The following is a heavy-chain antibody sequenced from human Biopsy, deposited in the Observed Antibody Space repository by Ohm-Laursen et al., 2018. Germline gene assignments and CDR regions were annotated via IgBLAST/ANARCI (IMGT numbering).Heavy chain of an antibody. Sequence: SLRLSCTATGFSFSDYHMRWIRQAPGRGLEWVSYISGGGTIYYGDPMKGRVTISRDNAKNSLYLQMHSLRAEDTAVYYCARDTRWSPYSMDVWGQGTTVTVSS. CDR2: ISGGGTI. V-gene: IGHV3-11*01. CDR1: GFSFSDYH. CDR3: ARDTRWSPYSMDV. J-gene: IGHJ6*02. D-gene: IGHD4-23*01.